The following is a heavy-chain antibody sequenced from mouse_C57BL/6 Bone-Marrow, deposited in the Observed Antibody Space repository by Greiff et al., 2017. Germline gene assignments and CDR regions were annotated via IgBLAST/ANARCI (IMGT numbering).Heavy chain of an antibody. D-gene: IGHD1-2*01. CDR2: IHPNSGST. CDR3: AREEDYYGDYYAMDY. V-gene: IGHV1-64*01. Sequence: QVQLKQPGAELVKPGASVKLSCKASGYTFPSYWMHWVKQRPGQGLEWIGMIHPNSGSTNYNEKFKSQATLTVDKSSSTAYMQLSSLTSEDSAVYDCAREEDYYGDYYAMDYWGQGTSVTVSS. CDR1: GYTFPSYW. J-gene: IGHJ4*01.